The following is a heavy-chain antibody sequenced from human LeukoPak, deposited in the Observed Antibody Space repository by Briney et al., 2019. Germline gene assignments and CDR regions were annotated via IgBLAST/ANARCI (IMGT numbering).Heavy chain of an antibody. V-gene: IGHV4-39*07. D-gene: IGHD3-10*01. Sequence: SETLSLTCTVSGGSISSSSYYWGWIRQPPGKGLEWIGIIYYSGSTYYNPSLKSRVTLSVDTSKNQFSLKLSSVTAADTAVYYCARARYYYGSGSYYNVGPPANFDYWGQGTLVTVSS. CDR3: ARARYYYGSGSYYNVGPPANFDY. CDR1: GGSISSSSYY. J-gene: IGHJ4*02. CDR2: IYYSGST.